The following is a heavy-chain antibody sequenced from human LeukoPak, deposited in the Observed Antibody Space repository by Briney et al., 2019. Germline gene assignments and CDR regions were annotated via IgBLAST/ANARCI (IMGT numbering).Heavy chain of an antibody. D-gene: IGHD1-1*01. J-gene: IGHJ4*02. CDR1: GGSFSGYY. Sequence: SETLSLTCAVCGGSFSGYYWSWIRQPPGKGLEWIGEINHSGSTNYNPSLKSRVTILVDTSKKQLSLKLSYVTAADRAVCYCARSVAPGTTGTTLGIDYWGQGTLVTVSS. CDR3: ARSVAPGTTGTTLGIDY. CDR2: INHSGST. V-gene: IGHV4-34*01.